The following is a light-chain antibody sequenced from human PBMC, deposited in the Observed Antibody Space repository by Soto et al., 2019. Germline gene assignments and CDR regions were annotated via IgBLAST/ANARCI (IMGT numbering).Light chain of an antibody. CDR2: AAS. V-gene: IGKV1-39*01. J-gene: IGKJ2*01. CDR1: QSISDY. Sequence: EIQMTQSPSSLSASVGDRVTITCRASQSISDYLNWYQQKPGKAPKLLIHAASSLQSGVPSRFSGSGSGTDFTLTISSLQPEDFATYYCQQSYNTLPYTFGQGTKLEIK. CDR3: QQSYNTLPYT.